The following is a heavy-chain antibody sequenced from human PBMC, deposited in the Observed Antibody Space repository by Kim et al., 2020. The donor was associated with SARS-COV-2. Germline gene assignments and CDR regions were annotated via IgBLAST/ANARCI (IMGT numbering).Heavy chain of an antibody. Sequence: GGSLRLSCAASGLTLSTYSMTWVRQAPGKGLEWVSLISSAGNTYYADSVKGRLTISRDNSMNTLYLQMNNLRAEDTAAYYCARENLKNGGATYCGLGTL. CDR2: ISSAGNT. CDR1: GLTLSTYS. J-gene: IGHJ4*02. CDR3: ARENLKNGGATY. V-gene: IGHV3-23*01. D-gene: IGHD1-1*01.